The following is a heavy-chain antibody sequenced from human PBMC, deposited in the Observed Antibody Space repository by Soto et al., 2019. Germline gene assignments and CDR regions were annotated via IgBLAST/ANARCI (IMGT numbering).Heavy chain of an antibody. CDR3: TRGRTVRNYADDSSDYFYLFDY. J-gene: IGHJ4*02. V-gene: IGHV4-59*01. D-gene: IGHD3-22*01. Sequence: SETLSLTCTVSGDSISTFYWGWMRQSPGKELEWIGYVYYTGSTNYNPSLKSRVTISVDRSKNQFSLKLTSANAADTAVYYCTRGRTVRNYADDSSDYFYLFDYWGQGTQVTVSS. CDR1: GDSISTFY. CDR2: VYYTGST.